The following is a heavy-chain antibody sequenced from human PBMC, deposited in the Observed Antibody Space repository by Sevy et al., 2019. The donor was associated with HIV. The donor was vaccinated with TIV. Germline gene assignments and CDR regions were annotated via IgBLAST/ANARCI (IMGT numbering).Heavy chain of an antibody. D-gene: IGHD2-2*01. CDR3: ARDDCSSLSCHGSLLY. Sequence: ASVKVSCKASGYTFTSYGISWVRQAPGQGLEWLGWISTLNVNTNNAQKFQGRVTMTTDTSTGTASMGLRSLRSDETAVYYCARDDCSSLSCHGSLLYWGQGTLVTVSS. CDR1: GYTFTSYG. V-gene: IGHV1-18*01. J-gene: IGHJ4*02. CDR2: ISTLNVNT.